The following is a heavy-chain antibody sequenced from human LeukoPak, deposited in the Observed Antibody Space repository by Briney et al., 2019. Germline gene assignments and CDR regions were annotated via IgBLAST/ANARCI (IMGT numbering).Heavy chain of an antibody. J-gene: IGHJ4*02. CDR2: IYYIGST. Sequence: PSETLSLTCTVSGGSISDYYWSWIRQPPGKGLEWIGYIYYIGSTNYNPSLKSRATISLNTSKNQFSLRLSSVTAADTAVYSCARGLRGIVGASTPLDYWGQGTLVTVSS. CDR3: ARGLRGIVGASTPLDY. V-gene: IGHV4-59*01. D-gene: IGHD1-26*01. CDR1: GGSISDYY.